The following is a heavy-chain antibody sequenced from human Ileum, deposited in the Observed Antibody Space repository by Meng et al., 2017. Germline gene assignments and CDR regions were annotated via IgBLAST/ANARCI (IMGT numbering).Heavy chain of an antibody. J-gene: IGHJ4*02. V-gene: IGHV4-39*07. CDR1: AGFISSNNYY. Sequence: PGLVKPSETLSLTCSVSAGFISSNNYYWGWIRQPPGKGLEWIGSMYYSGSTYYNPSLKNRVTISRDLSKNQLYLNLYFVTAADTAVYYCGRAPDYWGQGTLVTVSS. CDR3: GRAPDY. CDR2: MYYSGST.